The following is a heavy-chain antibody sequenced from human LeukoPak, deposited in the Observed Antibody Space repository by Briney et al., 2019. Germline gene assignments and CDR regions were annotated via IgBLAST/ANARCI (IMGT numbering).Heavy chain of an antibody. V-gene: IGHV3-74*01. CDR3: AREHRDGYNRHFDY. Sequence: GGSLRLSCAASGFTFSSYWMHWVRQAPGKGLVWVSRINSDGSSTSYADSVKGRFTISRDNAKNSLYLQMNSLRAEDTAVYYCAREHRDGYNRHFDYWGQGTLVTVSS. J-gene: IGHJ4*02. D-gene: IGHD5-24*01. CDR2: INSDGSST. CDR1: GFTFSSYW.